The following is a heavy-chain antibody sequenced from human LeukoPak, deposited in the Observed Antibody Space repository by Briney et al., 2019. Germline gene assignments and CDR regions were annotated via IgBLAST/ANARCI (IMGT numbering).Heavy chain of an antibody. J-gene: IGHJ4*02. V-gene: IGHV4-61*02. Sequence: SETLSLTCTVSGGSISSGSYYWSWIRQPAGKGLEWIGRIYTSGSTNYNPSLKSRVTISVDTSKNQFSLKLSSVTAADTAVYYCARVRYYGSGSSPISYWGQGTLVTVSS. D-gene: IGHD3-10*01. CDR3: ARVRYYGSGSSPISY. CDR1: GGSISSGSYY. CDR2: IYTSGST.